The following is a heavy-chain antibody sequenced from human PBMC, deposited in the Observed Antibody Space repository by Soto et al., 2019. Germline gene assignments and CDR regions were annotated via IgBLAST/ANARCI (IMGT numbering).Heavy chain of an antibody. CDR2: MASSGRET. CDR3: LKGGWGNVWDA. V-gene: IGHV3-21*02. J-gene: IGHJ6*02. D-gene: IGHD3-16*01. CDR1: GFNFNRQA. Sequence: DVQLVESGGGLVKPGESLRLSCAASGFNFNRQAMTWVRQTAGKGLEWVSSMASSGRETYYPDSLEGRFTISRDNEKNSLYRQRDSRRAGDTAVYYCLKGGWGNVWDAWGQGTTVTVSS.